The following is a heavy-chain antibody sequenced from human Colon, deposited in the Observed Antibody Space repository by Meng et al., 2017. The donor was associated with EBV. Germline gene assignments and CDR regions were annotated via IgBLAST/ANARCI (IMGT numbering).Heavy chain of an antibody. Sequence: QLNLQESGPGLVKPSATLSLTCTISGGSRTSTSYYWGWVRQPPWKGLEWIGSIYYRGSTNYNPSLKSRISMSVDMSKNQFSLKVNSVTAADTAIYYCVISSHNWGQGTLVTVSS. D-gene: IGHD3-3*02. CDR3: VISSHN. V-gene: IGHV4-39*07. CDR1: GGSRTSTSYY. CDR2: IYYRGST. J-gene: IGHJ4*02.